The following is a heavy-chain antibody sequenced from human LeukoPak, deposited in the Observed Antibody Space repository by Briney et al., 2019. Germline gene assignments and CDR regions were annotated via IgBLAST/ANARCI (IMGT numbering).Heavy chain of an antibody. CDR1: GFTFSSYA. V-gene: IGHV3-30*04. CDR2: ISYDGSNK. J-gene: IGHJ4*02. D-gene: IGHD4-17*01. CDR3: ARGTTVTSAFDY. Sequence: GGSLRLSCVASGFTFSSYAMHWVRQAPGKGLEWVAVISYDGSNKYYADSVKGRFTISRDNSKNTLYLQMNSLRAEDTAVYYCARGTTVTSAFDYWGQGTLVTVSS.